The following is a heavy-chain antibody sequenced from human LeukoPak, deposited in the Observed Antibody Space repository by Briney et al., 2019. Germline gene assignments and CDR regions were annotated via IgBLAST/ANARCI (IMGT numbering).Heavy chain of an antibody. V-gene: IGHV1-18*01. J-gene: IGHJ4*02. CDR3: ARTYYYDSSGWPHDY. D-gene: IGHD3-22*01. CDR1: GYTFTSYG. Sequence: ASVKVSCKASGYTFTSYGISWVRQAPGQGLGWMRWISAYNGNTNYAQKLQGRVTMTTDTSTSTAYMELRSLRSDDTAVYYCARTYYYDSSGWPHDYWGQGTLVTVSS. CDR2: ISAYNGNT.